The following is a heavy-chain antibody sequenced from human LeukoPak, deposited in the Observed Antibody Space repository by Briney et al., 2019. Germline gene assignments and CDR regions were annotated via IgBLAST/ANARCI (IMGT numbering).Heavy chain of an antibody. Sequence: GASVKVSCKVSGYTLTELSMHWVRQAPGNRREGMGGFDPEDGETIYAQKFQGRVTMTEDTSTETAYMGLSSLRSEDTAVYYCVPYGSGSYPLDYWGQGTLVTVSS. CDR3: VPYGSGSYPLDY. J-gene: IGHJ4*02. CDR2: FDPEDGET. CDR1: GYTLTELS. D-gene: IGHD3-10*01. V-gene: IGHV1-24*01.